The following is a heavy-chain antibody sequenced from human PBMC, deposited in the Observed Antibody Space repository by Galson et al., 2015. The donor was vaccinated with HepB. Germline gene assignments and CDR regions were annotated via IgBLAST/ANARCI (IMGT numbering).Heavy chain of an antibody. Sequence: SVKVSCKASGYTFTGYYMHWVRQAPGQGLEWMGWINPNSGGTNYAQKFQGRVTMTRDTSISTAYMELSRLRSDDTAVDYCARAYLGYCSGGSCHGGYWGQGTLVTVSS. CDR3: ARAYLGYCSGGSCHGGY. D-gene: IGHD2-15*01. CDR2: INPNSGGT. J-gene: IGHJ4*02. V-gene: IGHV1-2*02. CDR1: GYTFTGYY.